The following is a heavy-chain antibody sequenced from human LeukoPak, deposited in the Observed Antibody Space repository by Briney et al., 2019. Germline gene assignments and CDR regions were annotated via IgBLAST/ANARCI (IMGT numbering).Heavy chain of an antibody. CDR2: INAGNGNT. CDR1: GHTFTSYA. V-gene: IGHV1-3*01. D-gene: IGHD6-13*01. J-gene: IGHJ5*02. CDR3: ARDGHSSSWSNWFDP. Sequence: ASVKVSCKASGHTFTSYAMHWVRQAPGQRLEWMGWINAGNGNTKYSQKFQGRVTITRDTSASTAYMELSSLRSEDTAVYYCARDGHSSSWSNWFDPWGQGTLVTVSS.